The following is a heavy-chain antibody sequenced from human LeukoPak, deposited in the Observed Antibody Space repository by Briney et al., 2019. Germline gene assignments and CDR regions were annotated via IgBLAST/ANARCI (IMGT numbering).Heavy chain of an antibody. CDR1: GFTFSRYW. Sequence: GGSLRLSCAASGFTFSRYWMHWVRQAPGKGLVWVSRIKSDGSTNSADSVKGRFTISRDNAKNTVSLQMNSLRAEDTGVYYCARAPAEIGGYYPEYFRHWGQGTLVTVSS. CDR3: ARAPAEIGGYYPEYFRH. V-gene: IGHV3-74*01. J-gene: IGHJ1*01. D-gene: IGHD3-22*01. CDR2: IKSDGST.